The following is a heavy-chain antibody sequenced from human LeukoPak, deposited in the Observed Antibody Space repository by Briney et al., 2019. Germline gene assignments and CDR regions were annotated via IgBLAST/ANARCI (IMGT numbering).Heavy chain of an antibody. CDR1: GFTFSSYS. CDR3: ARVSAADCSSTSCRQTRWDNDC. V-gene: IGHV3-21*01. D-gene: IGHD2-2*01. J-gene: IGHJ4*02. CDR2: ISSSSSYI. Sequence: PGGSLRLSCAASGFTFSSYSMNWVRQAPGKGLEWVSSISSSSSYIYYADSVKGRFTISRDNAKNSLYLQMNSLRAEDTAVYYCARVSAADCSSTSCRQTRWDNDCWGQGTLVTVSS.